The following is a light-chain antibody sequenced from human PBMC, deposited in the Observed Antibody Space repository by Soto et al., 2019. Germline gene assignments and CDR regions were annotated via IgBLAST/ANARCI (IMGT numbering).Light chain of an antibody. CDR3: QQADTFPFT. CDR2: AAT. J-gene: IGKJ3*01. Sequence: IQMTQSPSSVSASVGDRVTITCRASQDISSLLAWYQHKPGKAPKLLIYAATTLQSGVPSRFSGSESGTDFTLTISSLHPDDFATYYCQQADTFPFTFGPGTKVDMK. V-gene: IGKV1-12*01. CDR1: QDISSL.